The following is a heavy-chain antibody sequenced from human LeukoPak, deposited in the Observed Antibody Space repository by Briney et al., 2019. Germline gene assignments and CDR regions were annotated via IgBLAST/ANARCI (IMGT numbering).Heavy chain of an antibody. CDR3: AKDLGKDRKYCFDY. CDR1: GFTFSSIS. CDR2: ISGSGGGT. Sequence: GGSLRLSRTASGFTFSSISMSWVRQAPDKGLEWVSTISGSGGGTYYADSVKGRFTISRDDSKNTLYLQMNSLRADDTAVYYCAKDLGKDRKYCFDYWGQGNLVTVSS. V-gene: IGHV3-23*01. J-gene: IGHJ4*02. D-gene: IGHD1-26*01.